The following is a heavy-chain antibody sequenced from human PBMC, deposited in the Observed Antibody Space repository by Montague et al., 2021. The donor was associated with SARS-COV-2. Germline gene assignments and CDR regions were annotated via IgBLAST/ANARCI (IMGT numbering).Heavy chain of an antibody. J-gene: IGHJ4*02. Sequence: SETLSLTCNVSGGSISSYYWSWIRQPPGKGLEWIGYIYYSGSTNYNPSLKSRVTISVDTSKNQFSLKLSSVTAADTAVYYCARVFSRWLQFDPYFDYWGQGTLVTVSS. CDR3: ARVFSRWLQFDPYFDY. CDR2: IYYSGST. D-gene: IGHD5-24*01. V-gene: IGHV4-59*01. CDR1: GGSISSYY.